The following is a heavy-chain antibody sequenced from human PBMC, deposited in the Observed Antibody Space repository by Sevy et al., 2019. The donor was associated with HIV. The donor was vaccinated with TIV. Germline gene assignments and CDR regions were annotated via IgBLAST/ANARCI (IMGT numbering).Heavy chain of an antibody. J-gene: IGHJ4*02. CDR1: GFTFSSYA. CDR3: ARGGGYCSSTSCPLDY. Sequence: GGSLRLSCAASGFTFSSYAMHWVRQAPGKGLEWVAVISYDGSNKYYADSVKGRFTISRDNSKNTLYQQMNSLRAEDTAVYYCARGGGYCSSTSCPLDYWGQGTLVTVSS. V-gene: IGHV3-30*04. CDR2: ISYDGSNK. D-gene: IGHD2-2*01.